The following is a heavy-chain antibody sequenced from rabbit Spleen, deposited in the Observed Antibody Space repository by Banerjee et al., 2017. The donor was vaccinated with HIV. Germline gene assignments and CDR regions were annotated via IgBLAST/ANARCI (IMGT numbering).Heavy chain of an antibody. V-gene: IGHV1S45*01. J-gene: IGHJ4*01. CDR2: INANDGDT. CDR1: GFDFSRYG. Sequence: QQQLVESGGGLVQPGGSLKLSCKASGFDFSRYGVSWVRQAPGKGLEWIACINANDGDTDYANWPKGRFTISKTSSTTVTLQMTSLTAADTATYFCARDDGGGWGFKYLWGQGTLVTVS. D-gene: IGHD4-1*01. CDR3: ARDDGGGWGFKYL.